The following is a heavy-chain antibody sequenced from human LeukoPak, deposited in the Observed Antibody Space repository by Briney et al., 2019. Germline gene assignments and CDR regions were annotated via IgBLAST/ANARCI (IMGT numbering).Heavy chain of an antibody. J-gene: IGHJ3*02. V-gene: IGHV1-2*02. Sequence: ASVKVSCKASGYTFTGYYMHWVRQAPGQGLEWMGWINPNSGGTNYAQKFQGRVTVTRDTSISTAYMELSRLRSDDTAVYYCASSVDTALVSDVGFDIWGQGTMVTVSS. CDR1: GYTFTGYY. D-gene: IGHD5-18*01. CDR2: INPNSGGT. CDR3: ASSVDTALVSDVGFDI.